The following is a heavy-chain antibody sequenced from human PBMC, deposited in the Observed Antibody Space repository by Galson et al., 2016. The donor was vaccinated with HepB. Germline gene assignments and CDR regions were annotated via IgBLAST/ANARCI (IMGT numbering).Heavy chain of an antibody. J-gene: IGHJ5*02. Sequence: SLRLSCAASGFTFSSSSMNWVRQAPGKGLEWVSSIISSSSDIYYADSVKGRFTISRDNAKNSLYLQINSLRAEDTAVYYCARGEGLSYDFLSGSPRPNWFDPWCQGTLVTVSS. D-gene: IGHD3-3*01. CDR2: IISSSSDI. V-gene: IGHV3-21*01. CDR1: GFTFSSSS. CDR3: ARGEGLSYDFLSGSPRPNWFDP.